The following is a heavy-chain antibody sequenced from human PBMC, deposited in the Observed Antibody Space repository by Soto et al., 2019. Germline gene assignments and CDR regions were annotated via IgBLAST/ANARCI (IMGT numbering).Heavy chain of an antibody. CDR1: GFTFSSYW. Sequence: GGSLRLSCSASGFTFSSYWMHWVRQAPGKGLVWVSRISIDGSRTNYADSVKGRFTISRDNAKNTLYLQMNGLRAEDTAVYYCAKDGQSGFWSGYYLDVWGQGTTVTVSS. D-gene: IGHD3-3*01. CDR3: AKDGQSGFWSGYYLDV. CDR2: ISIDGSRT. J-gene: IGHJ6*02. V-gene: IGHV3-74*01.